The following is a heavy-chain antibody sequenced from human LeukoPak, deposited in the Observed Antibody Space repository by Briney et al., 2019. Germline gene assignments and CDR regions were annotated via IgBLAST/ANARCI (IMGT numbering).Heavy chain of an antibody. V-gene: IGHV4-59*01. J-gene: IGHJ6*03. Sequence: SETLSLTCTVSGGSISSYYWSWIRQPPGKGLGWVGYIYDSGSTNYNPALKSRVTISVDTTKNQFSLKLSSVTAADTAVYYCARLGDYYYYMDVWGKGTTVTVSS. CDR1: GGSISSYY. D-gene: IGHD7-27*01. CDR2: IYDSGST. CDR3: ARLGDYYYYMDV.